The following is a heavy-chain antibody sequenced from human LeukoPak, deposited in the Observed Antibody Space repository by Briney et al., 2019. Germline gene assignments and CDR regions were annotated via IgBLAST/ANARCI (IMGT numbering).Heavy chain of an antibody. CDR3: ARGGYYDSSGYCEGNWFDP. CDR1: GGSISSYY. D-gene: IGHD3-22*01. CDR2: IYYSGST. Sequence: PSETLSLTCTVSGGSISSYYWSWIRQPPGKGLEWIGYIYYSGSTNYNPSLKSRVTISVDTSKNQFSLKLSSVTAADTAVYYCARGGYYDSSGYCEGNWFDPWGQGTLVTVSS. J-gene: IGHJ5*02. V-gene: IGHV4-59*01.